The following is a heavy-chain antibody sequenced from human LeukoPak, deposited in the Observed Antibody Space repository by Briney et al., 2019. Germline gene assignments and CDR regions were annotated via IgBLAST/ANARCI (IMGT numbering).Heavy chain of an antibody. J-gene: IGHJ6*03. CDR3: ARGPGTYYYGSGSYYYYYMDV. D-gene: IGHD3-10*01. CDR1: GYTFTSYD. V-gene: IGHV1-8*01. CDR2: MNPNSGNT. Sequence: ASVKVSCKASGYTFTSYDINWVRQATGQGLEWMGWMNPNSGNTGYAQKFQGRVTMTRNTSISTAYMELSSLRSEDTAVYYCARGPGTYYYGSGSYYYYYMDVWGKGTTVTISS.